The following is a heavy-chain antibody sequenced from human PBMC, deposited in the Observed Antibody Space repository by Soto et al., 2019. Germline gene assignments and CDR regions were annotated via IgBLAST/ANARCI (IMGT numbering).Heavy chain of an antibody. V-gene: IGHV3-33*01. D-gene: IGHD3-16*01. CDR3: GGGNPCTGPSGGGGGFDY. Sequence: QVQLVESGGGVVQPGGSLRLSCAASGFTFSDSGMHWVRQAPGKGLEWVAVIWCDGSDKSYADSVEGRFTISRDNSKNTLLFQMNRRGAEERGGFFGGGGNPCTGPSGGGGGFDYWGQGTLVTVSS. J-gene: IGHJ4*02. CDR2: IWCDGSDK. CDR1: GFTFSDSG.